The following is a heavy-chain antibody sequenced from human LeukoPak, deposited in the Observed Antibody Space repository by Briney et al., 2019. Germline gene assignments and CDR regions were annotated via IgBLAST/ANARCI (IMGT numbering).Heavy chain of an antibody. D-gene: IGHD3-22*01. V-gene: IGHV4-59*01. CDR2: IYYSGYT. Sequence: SETLSLTCTVSGGSISTYYWNWVRQPPGKGLEWIAYIYYSGYTNYNPSLKTRVTMSVDTSNNHFSLNLSSVTAADTAVYYCARDTSGYSRGSFDYWGQGTL. CDR3: ARDTSGYSRGSFDY. J-gene: IGHJ4*02. CDR1: GGSISTYY.